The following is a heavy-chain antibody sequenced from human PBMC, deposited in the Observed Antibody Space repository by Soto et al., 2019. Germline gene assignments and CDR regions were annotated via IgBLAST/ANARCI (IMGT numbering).Heavy chain of an antibody. CDR2: ISGSGGST. J-gene: IGHJ3*02. V-gene: IGHV3-23*01. CDR3: AKDLSTPMIVVVTPDAFDI. CDR1: GFTFSSYA. D-gene: IGHD3-22*01. Sequence: EVQLLESGGGLVQPGGSLRLSCAASGFTFSSYAMSWVRQAPGKGLEWVSGISGSGGSTYYADSVKGRFTISRDNSKNTLYLQMNRLRDEDTAVYYCAKDLSTPMIVVVTPDAFDIWGHGRMVTVSS.